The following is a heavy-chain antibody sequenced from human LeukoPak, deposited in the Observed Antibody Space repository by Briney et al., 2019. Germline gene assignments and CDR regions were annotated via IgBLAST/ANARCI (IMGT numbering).Heavy chain of an antibody. J-gene: IGHJ4*02. CDR2: INPSGGST. Sequence: ASVKVSFKASGYTFTSYYMHWVRQAPGQGLEWMGIINPSGGSTSYAQKFQGRVTMTRDMSTSTVYMELSSLRSEDTAVYYCASGYSGSYFSDYWGQGTLVTVSS. CDR3: ASGYSGSYFSDY. D-gene: IGHD1-26*01. CDR1: GYTFTSYY. V-gene: IGHV1-46*01.